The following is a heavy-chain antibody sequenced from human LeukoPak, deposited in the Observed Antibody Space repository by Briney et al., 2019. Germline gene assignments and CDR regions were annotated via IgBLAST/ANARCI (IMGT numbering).Heavy chain of an antibody. CDR3: ARGKYYYGSGSYYYFDY. J-gene: IGHJ4*02. D-gene: IGHD3-10*01. CDR1: GGSVSSGSYY. V-gene: IGHV4-61*01. CDR2: IYYSGST. Sequence: PSETLSLTCTVSGGSVSSGSYYWSWIRQPPGKGLEWIGYIYYSGSTNYNPSLKSRVTISVDTSKNQFSLKLSSVTAADTAVYYCARGKYYYGSGSYYYFDYWGQGTLVTVSS.